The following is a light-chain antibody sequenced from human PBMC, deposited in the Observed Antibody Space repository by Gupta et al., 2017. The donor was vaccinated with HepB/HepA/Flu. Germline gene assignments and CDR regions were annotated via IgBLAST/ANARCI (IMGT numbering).Light chain of an antibody. CDR3: QQANSFPLT. Sequence: DIQMTQSPSSMSASVGDRVTITCRASQGISTSLAWYQQRPGKAPNLLIYAAPRLQSGVPSRFSVSGSGTDFTLTISSLQPEDFATYYCQQANSFPLTFGGGTNVEIK. J-gene: IGKJ4*01. V-gene: IGKV1D-12*01. CDR1: QGISTS. CDR2: AAP.